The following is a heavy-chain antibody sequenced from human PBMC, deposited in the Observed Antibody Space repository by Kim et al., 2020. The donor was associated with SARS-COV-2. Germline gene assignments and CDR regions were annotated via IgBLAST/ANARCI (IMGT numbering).Heavy chain of an antibody. D-gene: IGHD2-21*02. CDR3: ARDCGGDCYSSDAFDI. CDR1: GYSFTGYY. CDR2: INPNSGGT. Sequence: ASVKVSCKASGYSFTGYYMHWVRQAPGQGLEWMERINPNSGGTIYAQKFQGRVTMTRDTSISTAYMELSGLRSDDTAVYYCARDCGGDCYSSDAFDIWGQGTMVTVSS. V-gene: IGHV1-2*06. J-gene: IGHJ3*02.